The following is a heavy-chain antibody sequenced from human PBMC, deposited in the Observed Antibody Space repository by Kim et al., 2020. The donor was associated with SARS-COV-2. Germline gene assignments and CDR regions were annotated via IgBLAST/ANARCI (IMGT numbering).Heavy chain of an antibody. D-gene: IGHD3-22*01. CDR1: GFTFSSYA. CDR3: AKFSRTYYYDSSGYRGGYYYGMDV. Sequence: GGSLRLSCAASGFTFSSYAMSWVRQAPGKGLEWVSAISGSGGSTYYADSVKGRFTISRDNSKNTLYLQMNSLRAEDTAVYYCAKFSRTYYYDSSGYRGGYYYGMDVWGQGTTVTVSS. CDR2: ISGSGGST. J-gene: IGHJ6*02. V-gene: IGHV3-23*01.